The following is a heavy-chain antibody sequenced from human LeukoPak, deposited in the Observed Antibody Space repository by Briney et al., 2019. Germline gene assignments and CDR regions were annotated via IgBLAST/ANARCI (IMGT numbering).Heavy chain of an antibody. CDR3: ASVLLSWYSSGWSDPYYFDY. CDR1: GGSISSGSYF. J-gene: IGHJ4*02. Sequence: PSETLSLTCTVSGGSISSGSYFWSWIRQPAGKGLEWIGRIYTSGSTNYNPSLKSRVTMSVDTSKNQFSLKLSSVTAADTAVYYCASVLLSWYSSGWSDPYYFDYWGQGTLVTVSS. D-gene: IGHD6-19*01. V-gene: IGHV4-61*02. CDR2: IYTSGST.